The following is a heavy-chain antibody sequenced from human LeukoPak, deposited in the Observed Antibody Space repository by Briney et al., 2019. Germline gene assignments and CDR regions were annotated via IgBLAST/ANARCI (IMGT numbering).Heavy chain of an antibody. CDR2: IYYSGST. D-gene: IGHD1-1*01. CDR1: GGSLSSSSYY. J-gene: IGHJ5*02. Sequence: SETLSLTCTVSGGSLSSSSYYWGWIRQPPGKGLGWIGSIYYSGSTYYNPSLKSRVSISVHTSKNQFSLKLRSVTAADTAVYYCASPVPSRLVWFDPWGQGTLVTVSS. V-gene: IGHV4-39*01. CDR3: ASPVPSRLVWFDP.